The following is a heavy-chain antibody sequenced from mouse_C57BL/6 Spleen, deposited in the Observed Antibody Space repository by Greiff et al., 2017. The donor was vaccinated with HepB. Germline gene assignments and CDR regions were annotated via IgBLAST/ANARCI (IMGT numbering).Heavy chain of an antibody. V-gene: IGHV5-17*01. CDR1: GFTFSDYG. Sequence: EVKVVESGGGLVKPGGSLKLSCAASGFTFSDYGMHWVRQAPEKGLEWVAYISSGSSTIYYADTVKGRFTISRDNAKNTLFLQMTSLRSEDTAMYYCARNRVYGGAYWGQGTLVTVSA. CDR2: ISSGSSTI. CDR3: ARNRVYGGAY. J-gene: IGHJ3*01. D-gene: IGHD1-1*02.